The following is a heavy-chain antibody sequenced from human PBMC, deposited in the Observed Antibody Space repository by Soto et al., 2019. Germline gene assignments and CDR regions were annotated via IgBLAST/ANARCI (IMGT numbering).Heavy chain of an antibody. CDR1: GYSFTSDW. D-gene: IGHD3-3*01. J-gene: IGHJ6*03. CDR2: IYPGDSDT. V-gene: IGHV5-51*01. Sequence: GESLKISCKGSGYSFTSDWIGWVRQMPGKGLEWMGIIYPGDSDTRYSPSFQGQVTISADTSTSTAYMELRSLRSDDTAVYYCARRVGGCWSGYYDHYYYMDVWGKGTTVTVSS. CDR3: ARRVGGCWSGYYDHYYYMDV.